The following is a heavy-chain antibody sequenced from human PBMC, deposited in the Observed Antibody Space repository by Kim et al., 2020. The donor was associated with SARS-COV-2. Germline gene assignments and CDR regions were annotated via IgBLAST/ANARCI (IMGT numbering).Heavy chain of an antibody. CDR2: ISYDGSNK. D-gene: IGHD2-21*01. Sequence: GSLRLSCAASGFTFSSYAMHWVRQAPGKGLEWVAVISYDGSNKYYADSVKGRFTISRDNSKNTLYLQMNSLRAEDTAVYYCARVNLIPRGYFDYWGQGT. J-gene: IGHJ4*02. CDR1: GFTFSSYA. CDR3: ARVNLIPRGYFDY. V-gene: IGHV3-30*04.